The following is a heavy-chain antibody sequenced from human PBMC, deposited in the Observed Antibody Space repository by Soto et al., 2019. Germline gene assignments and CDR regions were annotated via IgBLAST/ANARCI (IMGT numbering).Heavy chain of an antibody. J-gene: IGHJ6*03. V-gene: IGHV3-74*01. D-gene: IGHD4-17*01. CDR3: ARDLIYGDYYYYYYMDV. CDR1: GFTFSSYW. CDR2: INSDGSST. Sequence: GGSLRLSCAASGFTFSSYWMHWVRQAPGKGLVWVSRINSDGSSTSYADSVKGRFTISRDNAKNTLYLQMNSLRAEDTAVYYCARDLIYGDYYYYYYMDVWGKGTTVTVSS.